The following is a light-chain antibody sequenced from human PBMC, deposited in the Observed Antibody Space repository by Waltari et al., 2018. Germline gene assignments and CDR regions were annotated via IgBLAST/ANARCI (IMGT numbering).Light chain of an antibody. J-gene: IGKJ1*01. CDR2: AGS. Sequence: DIQMTQSPSSLSASVGDRVTITCRASQSISSYLNWYQQKPGKAPKLLLYAGSSLQSGVTSRFSGSRSGTDFTLTISSLQPEDFATYYCQLSYSIPWAFGQGTKVEIK. CDR3: QLSYSIPWA. CDR1: QSISSY. V-gene: IGKV1-39*01.